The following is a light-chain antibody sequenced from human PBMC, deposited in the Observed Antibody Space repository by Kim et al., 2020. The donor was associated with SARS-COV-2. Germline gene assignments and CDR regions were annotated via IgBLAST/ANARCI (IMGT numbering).Light chain of an antibody. J-gene: IGKJ1*01. CDR1: QSITTW. CDR3: QQYSDSSWT. CDR2: YAS. Sequence: DIQMTQSPSTLSVSVGDRVTITCRASQSITTWLAWYQQKPGKAPKLLIYYASTLEGGVPSRFSGSGSGTEFTLTISSLQPDDFATYYCQQYSDSSWTFGQGTKVDIK. V-gene: IGKV1-5*01.